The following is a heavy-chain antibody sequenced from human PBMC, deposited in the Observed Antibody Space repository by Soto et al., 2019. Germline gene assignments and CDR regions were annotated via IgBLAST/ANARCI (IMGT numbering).Heavy chain of an antibody. CDR2: FIPIFRTL. V-gene: IGHV1-69*01. J-gene: IGHJ3*01. Sequence: QVQLIQSEAAVMKPGSSVRVSCTASGGIFGSHGFSWVRQAPGQRLEWVGGFIPIFRTLTYTEKFQARVRIPADDSVNTVYLDLSDLTSDDTAVYYCVRDRRIYYSDPHDEFVASDYEVWGQGTMVTVSS. CDR3: VRDRRIYYSDPHDEFVASDYEV. D-gene: IGHD3-22*01. CDR1: GGIFGSHG.